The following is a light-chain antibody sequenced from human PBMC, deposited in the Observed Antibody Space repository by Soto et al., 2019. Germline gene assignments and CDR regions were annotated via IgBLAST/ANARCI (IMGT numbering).Light chain of an antibody. CDR1: QSVSSRY. CDR3: QQYGSSRWT. J-gene: IGKJ1*01. V-gene: IGKV3-20*01. CDR2: GAS. Sequence: EIVLTQSPGTLSLSPGDTATLSCRASQSVSSRYLGWYQQRPGQAPRLLIYGASSRATGIPDRFSGSGSGTDFTLTISRLEPEDFAVYYCQQYGSSRWTFGQGTKVDIK.